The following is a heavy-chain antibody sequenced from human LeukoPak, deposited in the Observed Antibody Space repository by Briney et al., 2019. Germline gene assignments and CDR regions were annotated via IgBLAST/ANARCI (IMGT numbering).Heavy chain of an antibody. CDR1: GGSISSSNW. D-gene: IGHD2-15*01. CDR3: ARDPLGYCSGGSCYGHYYYGMDV. J-gene: IGHJ6*02. CDR2: IYHSGST. Sequence: SETLSLTCAVSGGSISSSNWWSWVRQPPGKGLEWIGEIYHSGSTNYNPSLKSRVTISVDKSKNQFSLKLSSVTAADTAVYYCARDPLGYCSGGSCYGHYYYGMDVWGQGTTVTVSS. V-gene: IGHV4-4*02.